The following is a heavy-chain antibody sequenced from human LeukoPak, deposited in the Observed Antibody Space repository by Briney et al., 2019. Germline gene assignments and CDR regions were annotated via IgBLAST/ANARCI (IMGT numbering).Heavy chain of an antibody. V-gene: IGHV3-21*04. CDR1: GFTFSSYS. CDR2: ISSSSSYI. CDR3: AKGWLRYQLGFDP. J-gene: IGHJ5*02. D-gene: IGHD2-15*01. Sequence: EGSLRLSCAASGFTFSSYSMNWVRQAPGKGLEWVSSISSSSSYIYYADSVKGRFTISRDNAKNSLYLQMNSLRAEDTAVYYCAKGWLRYQLGFDPWGQGTLVTVSS.